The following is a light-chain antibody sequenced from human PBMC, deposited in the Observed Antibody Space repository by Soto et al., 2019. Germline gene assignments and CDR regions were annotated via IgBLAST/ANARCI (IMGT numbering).Light chain of an antibody. CDR3: MQTLQTPLT. CDR1: QSLLHSRGYNC. J-gene: IGKJ4*01. CDR2: LGS. Sequence: DIVMTQSPLSLPVTPGEPASISCRSSQSLLHSRGYNCLDWYLQKPGQSPQLLIYLGSNRASGVPYRFSGSGSGTDFTLKISRVEAEDVGLYYCMQTLQTPLTFGGGTKVEIK. V-gene: IGKV2-28*01.